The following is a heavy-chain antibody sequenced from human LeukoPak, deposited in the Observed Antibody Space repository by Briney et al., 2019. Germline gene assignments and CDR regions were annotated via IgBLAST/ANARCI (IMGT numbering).Heavy chain of an antibody. V-gene: IGHV3-53*01. CDR2: IYNDGSA. Sequence: GGSLRLSCAASDFIVRSNYMTWVRQAPGKGLEWVSVIYNDGSAYYADSVRGRFTISRDNSKNTLYLQMNSLRAEDTAVYYCAKAASGMVGSGSHYFDYWGQGTLVTVSS. CDR3: AKAASGMVGSGSHYFDY. CDR1: DFIVRSNY. J-gene: IGHJ4*02. D-gene: IGHD3-10*01.